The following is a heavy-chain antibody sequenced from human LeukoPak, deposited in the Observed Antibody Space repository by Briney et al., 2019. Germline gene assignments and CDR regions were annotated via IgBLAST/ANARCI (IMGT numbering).Heavy chain of an antibody. CDR1: GGSITGTTEY. CDR2: IYHGGTT. Sequence: SETLSLTCTVSGGSITGTTEYWGWIRQPPGKGPEWLGSIYHGGTTFYNPSLQSRVTISLDKSKNQFSLKLSSVTAADTAVYYCARDSGYYGSGSLHTNNWFDPWGQGTLVTVSS. V-gene: IGHV4-39*07. J-gene: IGHJ5*02. CDR3: ARDSGYYGSGSLHTNNWFDP. D-gene: IGHD3-10*01.